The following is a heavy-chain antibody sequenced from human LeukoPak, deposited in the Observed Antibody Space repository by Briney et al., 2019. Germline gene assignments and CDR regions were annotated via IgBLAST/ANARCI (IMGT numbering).Heavy chain of an antibody. J-gene: IGHJ3*02. Sequence: SETLSLTCTVSGGSISSYYWSWIRQPPGKGLEWIGYIYYSGSTNYNPSLKSRVTISVDTSKNQFSLRLSSVTAADTAVYYCARVRGSYSGHDAFDIWGQGTMVTVSS. V-gene: IGHV4-59*01. CDR3: ARVRGSYSGHDAFDI. CDR1: GGSISSYY. D-gene: IGHD1-26*01. CDR2: IYYSGST.